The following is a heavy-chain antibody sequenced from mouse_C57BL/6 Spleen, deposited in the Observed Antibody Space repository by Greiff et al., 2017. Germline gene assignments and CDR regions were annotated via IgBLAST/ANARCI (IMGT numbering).Heavy chain of an antibody. Sequence: QVQLQQPGAELVRPGTSVKLSCKASGYTFTSYWMHWVKQRPGQGLEWIGVIDPSDSYTNYNQKFKGKATLTVDTSSSTAYMQLSSLTSEDSAVYYCARGGDYDRRAWFAYWGQGTLVTVSA. J-gene: IGHJ3*01. CDR2: IDPSDSYT. CDR1: GYTFTSYW. CDR3: ARGGDYDRRAWFAY. D-gene: IGHD2-4*01. V-gene: IGHV1-59*01.